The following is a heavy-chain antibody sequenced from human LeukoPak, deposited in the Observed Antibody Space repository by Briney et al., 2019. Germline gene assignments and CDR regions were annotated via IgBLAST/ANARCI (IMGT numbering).Heavy chain of an antibody. J-gene: IGHJ4*02. CDR3: ARALYDYGAEGVVDY. D-gene: IGHD4/OR15-4a*01. Sequence: ASVKVSCRASGYIFTNYGITWVRRAPGQGLEWVGWMNPNSGNTGYAQKFQGRVTMTRNTSISTAYMELSSLRSEDTAVYYCARALYDYGAEGVVDYWGQGTLVTVSS. CDR2: MNPNSGNT. CDR1: GYIFTNYG. V-gene: IGHV1-8*01.